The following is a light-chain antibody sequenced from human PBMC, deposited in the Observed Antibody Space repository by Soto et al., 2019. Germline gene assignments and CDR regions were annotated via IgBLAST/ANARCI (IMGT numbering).Light chain of an antibody. V-gene: IGLV2-8*01. CDR2: EVS. CDR3: VSYAGSSTI. CDR1: SSDVGGYNY. Sequence: QSALTQPPSASGSPGQSVTISCTGTSSDVGGYNYVSWYQQHPGKAPKLMIYEVSERPSGVPDRFSGSKSGNTASLTVSGLQPEDEADYYCVSYAGSSTIFGGGTKVTVL. J-gene: IGLJ2*01.